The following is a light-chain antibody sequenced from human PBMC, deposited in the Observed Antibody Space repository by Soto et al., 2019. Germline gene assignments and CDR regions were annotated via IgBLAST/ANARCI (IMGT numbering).Light chain of an antibody. CDR2: YDR. J-gene: IGLJ2*01. CDR3: QVWDSNSDHPV. V-gene: IGLV3-21*04. Sequence: SYELTQPPSVSVAPGETAKITCGGDNIGIRSVHWYQQKPGQAPVLVIYYDRDRPSGIPERISGSNSGNTATLTISRVEDGDEADYYCQVWDSNSDHPVFGGGTKLTVL. CDR1: NIGIRS.